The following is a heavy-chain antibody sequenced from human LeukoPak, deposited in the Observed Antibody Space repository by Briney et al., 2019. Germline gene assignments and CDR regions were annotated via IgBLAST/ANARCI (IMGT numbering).Heavy chain of an antibody. CDR1: GYTFTSHH. CDR2: VNPGSGNR. CDR3: ARGRPTNLGGIY. V-gene: IGHV1-8*01. J-gene: IGHJ4*02. Sequence: ASVKVSCKASGYTFTSHHINWVRQAAGQGLEWMGWVNPGSGNRVYAQKFQGRVTMTWDTSISTAYMELSSLTSDDTGVYYCARGRPTNLGGIYWGQGTQVTVSS. D-gene: IGHD7-27*01.